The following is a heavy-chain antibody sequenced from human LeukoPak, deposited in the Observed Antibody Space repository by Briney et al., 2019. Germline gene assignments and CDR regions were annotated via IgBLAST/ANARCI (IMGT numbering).Heavy chain of an antibody. V-gene: IGHV3-9*01. CDR2: ISWNSGSI. Sequence: PGRSLRLSCAASGFTFDDYAMHWVRQAPGEGLEWVSGISWNSGSIGYADSVKGRFTISRDNAKNSLYLQMNSLRAEDTALYYCAKDRNAGYYYGMDVWGQGTTVTVSS. CDR1: GFTFDDYA. J-gene: IGHJ6*02. CDR3: AKDRNAGYYYGMDV.